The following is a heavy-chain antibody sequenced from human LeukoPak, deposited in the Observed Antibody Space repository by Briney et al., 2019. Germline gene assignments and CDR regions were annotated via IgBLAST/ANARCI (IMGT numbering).Heavy chain of an antibody. V-gene: IGHV3-53*01. Sequence: GGSLRLSCAVSGFTVSGNYMSWVRQAPGKGLEWVSLIYSGGTTYYADSVKGRFTISRDNSKNTLYLQMNSLRAEDTAVYSCAKGYYGSGSYGWFDYWGQGTLATVSS. J-gene: IGHJ4*02. CDR2: IYSGGTT. D-gene: IGHD3-10*01. CDR3: AKGYYGSGSYGWFDY. CDR1: GFTVSGNY.